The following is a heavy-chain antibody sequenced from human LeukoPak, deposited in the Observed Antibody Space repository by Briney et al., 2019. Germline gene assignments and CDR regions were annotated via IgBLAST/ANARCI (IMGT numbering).Heavy chain of an antibody. CDR3: ARVGGITLALAPSPFPDYNYYYMDV. CDR2: ISSSSSYI. D-gene: IGHD3-10*01. J-gene: IGHJ6*03. Sequence: AGGSLRLSCAASGFTFSSYGMHWVRQAPGKGLEWVSSISSSSSYIYYTDSVKGRFTISRDNAKKSLYLQMNSLRAEDTAVYYCARVGGITLALAPSPFPDYNYYYMDVWGKGTTVTVSS. V-gene: IGHV3-21*01. CDR1: GFTFSSYG.